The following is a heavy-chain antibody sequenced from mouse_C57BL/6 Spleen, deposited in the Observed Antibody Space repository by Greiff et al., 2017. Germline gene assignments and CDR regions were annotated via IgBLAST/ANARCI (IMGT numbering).Heavy chain of an antibody. CDR3: ASYYGDLFDY. Sequence: QVQLQQSGAELVRPGTSVKVSCKASGYAFTNYLIEWVKQRPGQGLEWIGVINPGSGGTNYNEKFKGKATLTADKSSSTAYMQLSSLTSEDSAVYVYASYYGDLFDYWGQGTTLTVSS. CDR1: GYAFTNYL. CDR2: INPGSGGT. D-gene: IGHD1-1*01. V-gene: IGHV1-54*01. J-gene: IGHJ2*01.